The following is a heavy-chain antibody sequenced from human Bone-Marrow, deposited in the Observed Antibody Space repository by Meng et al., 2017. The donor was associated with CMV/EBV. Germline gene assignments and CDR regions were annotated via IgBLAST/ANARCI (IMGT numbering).Heavy chain of an antibody. CDR2: INHSGST. CDR1: GGSFSGYY. D-gene: IGHD2-2*01. V-gene: IGHV4-34*01. J-gene: IGHJ6*02. Sequence: SQTLSLTCAVYGGSFSGYYWSWIRQPPGKGLEWIGEINHSGSTNYNPSLKSRVTISVDTSKNQFSLKLSSVTAADTAVYYCARGIVVVPAAQPYYYYGIDVWGQGTTVTVSS. CDR3: ARGIVVVPAAQPYYYYGIDV.